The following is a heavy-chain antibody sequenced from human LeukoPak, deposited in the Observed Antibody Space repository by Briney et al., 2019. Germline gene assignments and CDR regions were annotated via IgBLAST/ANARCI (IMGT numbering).Heavy chain of an antibody. J-gene: IGHJ6*03. Sequence: SETLSLTCTVSGYSITSGYYWGWIRQPPGKGLEWIGSIYHTGSTHYNPSLNSRVTMSVDTSRNQFSLRLRYVTAADTAIYYCARVNTDMGFHFYYMDVWGRGTTVTISS. V-gene: IGHV4-38-2*02. CDR1: GYSITSGYY. CDR3: ARVNTDMGFHFYYMDV. D-gene: IGHD5-18*01. CDR2: IYHTGST.